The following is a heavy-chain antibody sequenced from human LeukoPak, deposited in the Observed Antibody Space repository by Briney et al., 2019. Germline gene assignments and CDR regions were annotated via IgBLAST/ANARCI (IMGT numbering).Heavy chain of an antibody. CDR2: NYYIGTS. D-gene: IGHD1-26*01. CDR1: GDSINTSNYF. Sequence: WETLSLTCTVSGDSINTSNYFWGWIRQSTGKGLEWIGNNYYIGTSDYNPSLKSRVTISIDTSKDQFSLNLRSVTAADTAFYYCARHRSGSYIRYFDFWGQGALVTVSS. V-gene: IGHV4-39*01. J-gene: IGHJ4*02. CDR3: ARHRSGSYIRYFDF.